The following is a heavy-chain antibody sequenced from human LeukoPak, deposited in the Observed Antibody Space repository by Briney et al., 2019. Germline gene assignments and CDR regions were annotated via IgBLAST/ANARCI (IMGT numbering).Heavy chain of an antibody. CDR1: GFTFSSYS. V-gene: IGHV3-21*01. J-gene: IGHJ4*02. CDR3: AIFSSGTIITADFDY. CDR2: ISSSSSYI. Sequence: GGSLRLSCAASGFTFSSYSMNWVRQAPGKGLEWVSSISSSSSYIYYADSVKGRFTISRDNAKNSLYLQMNSLRAEDTAVYYCAIFSSGTIITADFDYWGQGTLVTVSS. D-gene: IGHD3-22*01.